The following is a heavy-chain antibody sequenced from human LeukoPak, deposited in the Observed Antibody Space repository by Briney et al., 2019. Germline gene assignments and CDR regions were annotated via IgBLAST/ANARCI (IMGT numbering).Heavy chain of an antibody. CDR3: AKAPEVEYGMDV. D-gene: IGHD1-14*01. CDR2: ISYDGSNK. CDR1: GFTFSSYG. J-gene: IGHJ6*02. V-gene: IGHV3-30*18. Sequence: GGSLRLSCAASGFTFSSYGMHWVRQAPGKGLEWVAVISYDGSNKYYADSVKGRFTISRDNSKNTLYLQMNSLRAEDTAVYYRAKAPEVEYGMDVWGQGTTVTVSS.